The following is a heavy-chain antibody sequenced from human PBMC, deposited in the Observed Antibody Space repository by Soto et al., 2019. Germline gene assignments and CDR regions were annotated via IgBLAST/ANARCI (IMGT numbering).Heavy chain of an antibody. V-gene: IGHV4-59*01. CDR2: IYYSGST. Sequence: SETLSLTCTVSGDYFSTYGWTWIRQPPGKGLEWIGYIYYSGSTNYNPSLKSRVTISIDTSKNQFSLNVTSVTAADTAMYYCVRTRDGYTAFDYWGQGTLVTVSS. CDR1: GDYFSTYG. CDR3: VRTRDGYTAFDY. D-gene: IGHD6-25*01. J-gene: IGHJ4*02.